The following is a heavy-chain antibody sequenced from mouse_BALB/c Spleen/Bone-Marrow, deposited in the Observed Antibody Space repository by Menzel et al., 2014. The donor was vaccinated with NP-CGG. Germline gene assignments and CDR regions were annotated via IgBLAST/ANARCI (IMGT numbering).Heavy chain of an antibody. V-gene: IGHV2-9*02. CDR2: IWAGGST. CDR3: AREGRGYYGSSGAAMDY. D-gene: IGHD1-1*01. CDR1: GFSLTSYG. Sequence: QVQLKQSGPGLVAPSQSLSISCTVSGFSLTSYGVHWVRQPPGQGLEWLGAIWAGGSTNYNSALMSRLTISKDNSKSQFFLKMNSLQTDDTAMYYCAREGRGYYGSSGAAMDYWGQGTKVTVSS. J-gene: IGHJ4*01.